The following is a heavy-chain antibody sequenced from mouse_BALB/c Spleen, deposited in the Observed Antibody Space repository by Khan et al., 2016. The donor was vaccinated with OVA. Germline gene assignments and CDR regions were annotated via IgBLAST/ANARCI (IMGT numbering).Heavy chain of an antibody. Sequence: EVQLQESGPGLVKPSQSLSLTCTVTGYSITSDFAWNWVRQFPGNKLEWMGYISFSGSTSYDPSLKSRLSITRDTSKNQFFLQLSSVTTEDTATYYCIRSVYCAYPYAMDYWGQGTPVTVSS. CDR2: ISFSGST. CDR1: GYSITSDFA. J-gene: IGHJ4*01. D-gene: IGHD2-2*01. V-gene: IGHV3-2*02. CDR3: IRSVYCAYPYAMDY.